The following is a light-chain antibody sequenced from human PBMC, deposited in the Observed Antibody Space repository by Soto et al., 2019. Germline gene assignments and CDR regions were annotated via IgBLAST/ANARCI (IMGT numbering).Light chain of an antibody. CDR1: SSNIGTNT. CDR3: AAWDKSLNAVV. J-gene: IGLJ7*01. CDR2: KND. Sequence: QFVLSQPPSTSGTPGQGVTISCSGSSSNIGTNTVNWYQQLSGTAPKLLIYKNDQRPSGVPDRFSGSKSGTSASLAISGLQSEDEADYYCAAWDKSLNAVVFGGGTQLTVL. V-gene: IGLV1-44*01.